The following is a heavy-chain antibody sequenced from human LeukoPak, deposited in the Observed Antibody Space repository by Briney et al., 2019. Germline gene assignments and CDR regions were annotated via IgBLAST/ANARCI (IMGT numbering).Heavy chain of an antibody. V-gene: IGHV5-51*01. D-gene: IGHD3-22*01. Sequence: GEALKISCQGSGYRFNSYWIGWVRQMPRKGREWMGMIDSPGSDTRYSPSFQGRVTISVDKSIDTAYLQWSSLKASDTAMYYCARHKRPDYYDSSGYYYYHYMDVWGKGTTVTVSS. J-gene: IGHJ6*03. CDR3: ARHKRPDYYDSSGYYYYHYMDV. CDR2: IDSPGSDT. CDR1: GYRFNSYW.